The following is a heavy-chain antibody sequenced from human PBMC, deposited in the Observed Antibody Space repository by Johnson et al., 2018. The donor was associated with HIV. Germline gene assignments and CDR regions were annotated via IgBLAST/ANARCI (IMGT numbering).Heavy chain of an antibody. Sequence: QVQLVESGGGLVQPGGSLRLSCAASGFTFSDYYMSWIRQAPGKGLEWVSHISSSGRSTYYAASVKGRFTISRDNAKNSVYLQMNSLGAEDTAVYYCVRESLRPIPVNGPGDAPFDIWGRGTTVTVSS. D-gene: IGHD6-19*01. V-gene: IGHV3-11*04. CDR2: ISSSGRST. CDR3: VRESLRPIPVNGPGDAPFDI. J-gene: IGHJ3*02. CDR1: GFTFSDYY.